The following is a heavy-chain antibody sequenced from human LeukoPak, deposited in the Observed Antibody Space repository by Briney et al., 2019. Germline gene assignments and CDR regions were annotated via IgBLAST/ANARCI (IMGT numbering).Heavy chain of an antibody. V-gene: IGHV4-59*11. J-gene: IGHJ5*02. D-gene: IGHD6-19*01. CDR3: ARLIDDIAVSGTSWFDP. CDR2: IYYSGST. CDR1: GGSISSHY. Sequence: PSETLPLTCTVSGGSISSHYWSCIRQAPGKGLEWIGYIYYSGSTNYNPSLKSRVTISVDTSKNQFSLKLSSVTAADTAVYYCARLIDDIAVSGTSWFDPWGQGTLVTVSS.